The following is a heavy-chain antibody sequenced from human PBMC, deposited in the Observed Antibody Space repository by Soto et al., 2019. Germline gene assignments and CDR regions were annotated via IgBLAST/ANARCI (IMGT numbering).Heavy chain of an antibody. CDR3: ASSDSSSPSSDYYYYYGMDV. V-gene: IGHV1-69*13. J-gene: IGHJ6*02. Sequence: GASVKVSCKASGGTFSSYAISWVRQAPGQGLEWMGGIIPIFGTANYAQKFQGRVTITADESTSTAYMELSSLRSEDTAVYYCASSDSSSPSSDYYYYYGMDVWGQGTTVTVSS. CDR1: GGTFSSYA. D-gene: IGHD6-6*01. CDR2: IIPIFGTA.